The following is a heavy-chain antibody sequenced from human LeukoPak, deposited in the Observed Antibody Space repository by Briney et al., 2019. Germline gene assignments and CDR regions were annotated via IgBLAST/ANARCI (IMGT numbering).Heavy chain of an antibody. J-gene: IGHJ4*02. CDR1: GGSISSYY. V-gene: IGHV4-59*12. Sequence: PSETLSLTCTVSGGSISSYYWSWIRQPPGKGLEWIGYIYYSGSTNYNPSLKSRVTMSVDTSKNQFSLKLSSVTAADTAVYYCARGSFDYYGSGSYFTLFDYWGQGTLVTVSS. CDR2: IYYSGST. CDR3: ARGSFDYYGSGSYFTLFDY. D-gene: IGHD3-10*01.